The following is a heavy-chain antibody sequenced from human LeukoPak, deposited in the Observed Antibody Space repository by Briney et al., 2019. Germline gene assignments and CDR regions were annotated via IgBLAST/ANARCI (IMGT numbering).Heavy chain of an antibody. CDR2: IYTSGST. Sequence: SETLSLTCAVYGGSFSGYYWSWIRQPAGKGLEWIGRIYTSGSTNYNPSLKSRVTISVDTSKNQFSLKLSSVTAADTAVYYCARDLDSGYFDYWGQETLVTVSS. J-gene: IGHJ4*02. D-gene: IGHD3-22*01. CDR1: GGSFSGYY. CDR3: ARDLDSGYFDY. V-gene: IGHV4-4*07.